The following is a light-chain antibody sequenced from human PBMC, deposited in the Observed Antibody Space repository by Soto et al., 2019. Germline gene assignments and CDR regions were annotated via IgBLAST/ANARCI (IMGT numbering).Light chain of an antibody. CDR2: GPS. Sequence: EIVMTQSPATLSVSPGESVTLSCRASQSIRSTVAWYQQIPGQAPRLLSYGPSTRVTGIPVRFSGSGSGTGFTLTISGLQSEDFALYYSQRYSNWLRGTFGPGTKLEIK. CDR3: QRYSNWLRGT. V-gene: IGKV3-15*01. CDR1: QSIRST. J-gene: IGKJ2*02.